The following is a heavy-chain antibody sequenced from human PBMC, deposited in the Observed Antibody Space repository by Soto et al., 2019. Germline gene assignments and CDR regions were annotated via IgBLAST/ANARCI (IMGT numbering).Heavy chain of an antibody. CDR3: ANQPGYCSSTSCYPYNCFDP. CDR1: GGTFSSYA. J-gene: IGHJ5*02. V-gene: IGHV1-69*13. CDR2: IIPIFGTA. Sequence: GASVKVSCKASGGTFSSYAISWVRQAPGQGLEWMGGIIPIFGTANYAQKFQGRVTITADESTSTAYMELSSLRSEDTAVYYCANQPGYCSSTSCYPYNCFDPWGQGTLVTVSS. D-gene: IGHD2-2*03.